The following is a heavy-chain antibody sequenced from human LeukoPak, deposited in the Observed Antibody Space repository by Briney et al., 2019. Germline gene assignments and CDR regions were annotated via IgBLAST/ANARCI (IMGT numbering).Heavy chain of an antibody. Sequence: PGGSLRLSCAASGFTVSSNYMSWVRQAPGKGLEWVSSISSSSSYIYYADSVKGRFTISRDNAKNSLYLQMNSLRAEDTAVYYCARADIVGATFRPYYFDYWGQGTLVTVSS. D-gene: IGHD1-26*01. V-gene: IGHV3-21*01. J-gene: IGHJ4*02. CDR2: ISSSSSYI. CDR1: GFTVSSNY. CDR3: ARADIVGATFRPYYFDY.